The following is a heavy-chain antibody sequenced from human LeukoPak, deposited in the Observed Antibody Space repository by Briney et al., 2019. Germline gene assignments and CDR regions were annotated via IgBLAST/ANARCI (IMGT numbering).Heavy chain of an antibody. V-gene: IGHV3-23*01. CDR2: ISGSGGST. CDR1: GFTFSSYG. J-gene: IGHJ4*02. D-gene: IGHD1-26*01. CDR3: AKDPHSGSHYDY. Sequence: GGSLRLSCAASGFTFSSYGMHWVRQAPGKGLEWVSAISGSGGSTYYADSVKGRFTISRDNSKNTLYLQMNSLRAEDTAVYYCAKDPHSGSHYDYWGQGTLVTVSS.